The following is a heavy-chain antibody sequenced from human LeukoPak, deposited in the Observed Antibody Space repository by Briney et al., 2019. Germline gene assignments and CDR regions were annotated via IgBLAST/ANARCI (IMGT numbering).Heavy chain of an antibody. D-gene: IGHD6-19*01. CDR3: ARESEGAGDFDY. CDR2: ISASGETT. Sequence: GGSLRLSCAASGFTFKNYVMSWVRQAPGKGLEWVSGISASGETTHYATSVKGRFAIARDNSENTLYLQMNSLRAEDTAVYYCARESEGAGDFDYWGQGTLVTVSS. J-gene: IGHJ4*02. V-gene: IGHV3-23*01. CDR1: GFTFKNYV.